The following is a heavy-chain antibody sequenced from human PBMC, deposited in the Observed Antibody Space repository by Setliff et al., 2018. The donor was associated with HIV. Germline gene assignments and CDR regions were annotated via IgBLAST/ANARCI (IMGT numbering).Heavy chain of an antibody. D-gene: IGHD1-1*01. Sequence: SETLSLTCTVSGGSINTYYWSWIRQPAGKGLEWIGRFYTSGSTNYNPSLKSRVTMSVDTSKNQFSLKLSSVTAADTAVYYCARGRLTYNFDYWGQGILVTVSS. CDR3: ARGRLTYNFDY. CDR1: GGSINTYY. V-gene: IGHV4-4*07. J-gene: IGHJ4*02. CDR2: FYTSGST.